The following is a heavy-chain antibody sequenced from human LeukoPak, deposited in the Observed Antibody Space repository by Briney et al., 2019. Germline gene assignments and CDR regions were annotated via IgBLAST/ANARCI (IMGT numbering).Heavy chain of an antibody. D-gene: IGHD6-19*01. Sequence: ASVKVSCKASGFTFTSYGISWVRQAPGPGLEWMGWISAYNGNTNYAQKLQGRVTMTTDTSTSTAYMELRSLRSDDTAVYYCARRYIAVAGTSWFDPWGQGTLVTVSS. CDR3: ARRYIAVAGTSWFDP. CDR2: ISAYNGNT. V-gene: IGHV1-18*04. J-gene: IGHJ5*02. CDR1: GFTFTSYG.